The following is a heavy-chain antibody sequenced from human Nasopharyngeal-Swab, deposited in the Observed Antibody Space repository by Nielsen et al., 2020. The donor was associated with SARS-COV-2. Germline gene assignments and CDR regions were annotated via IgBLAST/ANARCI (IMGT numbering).Heavy chain of an antibody. V-gene: IGHV4-61*02. Sequence: SETLSLTCTVSGGSISSGNYYWSWIRQPAGKGLEWIGRIYTGGSTNYNPSLKSRVTISVDTSKNQFSLKLSSVTAADTAVYYCARGNYYDSSGYSYYFDYWGQGTLVTVSS. CDR1: GGSISSGNYY. D-gene: IGHD3-22*01. CDR3: ARGNYYDSSGYSYYFDY. CDR2: IYTGGST. J-gene: IGHJ4*02.